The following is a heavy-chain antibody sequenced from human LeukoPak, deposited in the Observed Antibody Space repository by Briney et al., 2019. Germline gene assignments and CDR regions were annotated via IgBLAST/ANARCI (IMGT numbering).Heavy chain of an antibody. CDR3: AKSRRRQWLVPIDY. CDR1: GFTFSNYG. V-gene: IGHV3-30*02. D-gene: IGHD6-19*01. Sequence: PGGSLRLSCAASGFTFSNYGMHWVRQAPGKGLEWVAVIWYDGSNKYYADSVKGRFTISRDNSKNTLYLQMNSLRAEDTAVYYCAKSRRRQWLVPIDYWGQGTLVTVSS. J-gene: IGHJ4*02. CDR2: IWYDGSNK.